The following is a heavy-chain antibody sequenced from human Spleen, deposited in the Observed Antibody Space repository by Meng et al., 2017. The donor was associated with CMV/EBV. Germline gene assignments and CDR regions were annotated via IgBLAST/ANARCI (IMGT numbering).Heavy chain of an antibody. J-gene: IGHJ4*02. CDR3: ARVIGYCSSTSCYMGDY. V-gene: IGHV1-18*01. CDR1: TFTSYG. Sequence: TFTSYGISWVRQAPGQGLEWMGWISAYNGNTNYAQKLQGRVTMTTDTSTSTAYMELRSLRSDDTAVYYCARVIGYCSSTSCYMGDYWGQGTLVTVSS. CDR2: ISAYNGNT. D-gene: IGHD2-2*02.